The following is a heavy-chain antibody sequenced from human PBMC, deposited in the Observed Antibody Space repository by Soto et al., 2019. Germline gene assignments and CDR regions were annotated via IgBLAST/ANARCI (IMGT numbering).Heavy chain of an antibody. CDR2: IRSKTNNYAT. CDR1: GFTFSGST. V-gene: IGHV3-73*02. CDR3: LSPISRWLGH. J-gene: IGHJ4*01. D-gene: IGHD5-12*01. Sequence: EVQLVESGGGLVQPGGSLKLSCAASGFTFSGSTIHWVRQASGKGLEWVGHIRSKTNNYATAYSASVKGRFTISRDESMTTAYLQLNSLKTEDTAVYYCLSPISRWLGHWGQGTLVTVSS.